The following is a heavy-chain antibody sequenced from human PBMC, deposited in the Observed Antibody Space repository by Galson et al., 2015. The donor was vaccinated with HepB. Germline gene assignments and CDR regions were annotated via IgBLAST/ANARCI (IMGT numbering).Heavy chain of an antibody. J-gene: IGHJ4*02. V-gene: IGHV3-30*04. Sequence: LRLSCAASGFTFSSYAMHWVRQAPGKGLEWVAVISYDGSNKYYADSVKGRFTISRDNSKNTLYLQMNSLRAEDTAVYYCARGQLWSRGGGEGGYWGQGTLVTVSS. CDR1: GFTFSSYA. CDR2: ISYDGSNK. D-gene: IGHD5-18*01. CDR3: ARGQLWSRGGGEGGY.